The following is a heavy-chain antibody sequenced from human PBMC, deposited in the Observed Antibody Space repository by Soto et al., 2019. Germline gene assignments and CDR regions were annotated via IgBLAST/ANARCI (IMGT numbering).Heavy chain of an antibody. D-gene: IGHD6-13*01. CDR3: ALAAAGTFWNGMDV. CDR1: GGTFSSYA. CDR2: IIPIFGTA. Sequence: QVQLVQSGAEVKKPGSSVKVSCKASGGTFSSYAISWVRQAPGQGLEWMGGIIPIFGTANYAQKFQGRVTITADESTSTAYMELISLSAEDTAVYYCALAAAGTFWNGMDVWGQWTTVTVSS. J-gene: IGHJ6*02. V-gene: IGHV1-69*01.